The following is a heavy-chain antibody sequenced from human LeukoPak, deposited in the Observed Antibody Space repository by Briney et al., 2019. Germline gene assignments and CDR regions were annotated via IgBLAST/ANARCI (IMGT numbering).Heavy chain of an antibody. CDR3: ARRELGATYDY. CDR1: GGSISSYY. V-gene: IGHV4-59*13. Sequence: SETLSLTCTVSGGSISSYYWSWIRQPPGKGLECIGYIYYSGSTNYNPSLKSRVTISVDTSKNQFSLKLSSVTAADTAVYYCARRELGATYDYWGQGTLVTVSS. J-gene: IGHJ4*02. CDR2: IYYSGST. D-gene: IGHD1-26*01.